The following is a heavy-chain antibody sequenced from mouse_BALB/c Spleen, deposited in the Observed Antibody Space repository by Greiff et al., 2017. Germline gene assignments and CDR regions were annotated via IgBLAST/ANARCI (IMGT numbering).Heavy chain of an antibody. CDR2: ISYDGSN. CDR1: GYSITSGYY. Sequence: DVKLQESGPGLVKPSQSLSLTCSVTGYSITSGYYWNWIRQFPGNKLEWMGYISYDGSNNYNPSLKNRISITRDTSKNQFFLKLNSVTTEDTATYYCARRWLPYAMDYWGQGTSVTVSS. D-gene: IGHD2-3*01. J-gene: IGHJ4*01. V-gene: IGHV3-6*02. CDR3: ARRWLPYAMDY.